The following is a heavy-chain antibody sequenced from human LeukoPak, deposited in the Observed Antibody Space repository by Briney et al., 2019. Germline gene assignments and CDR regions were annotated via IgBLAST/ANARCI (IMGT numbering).Heavy chain of an antibody. J-gene: IGHJ4*02. Sequence: GGSLRLSCAASGFTFSNYDMHWVRQAPGKGLEWVSAIKGRFTISRDNAENSLYLQMNSLRAVDTAVYFCARGKEKATITALDSWGQGTLVTVSS. CDR3: ARGKEKATITALDS. V-gene: IGHV3-69-1*02. CDR1: GFTFSNYD. D-gene: IGHD5-24*01. CDR2: I.